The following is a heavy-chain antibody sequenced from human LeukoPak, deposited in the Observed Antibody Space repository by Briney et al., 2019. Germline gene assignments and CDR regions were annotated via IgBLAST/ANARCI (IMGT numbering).Heavy chain of an antibody. CDR2: IKSKTDGGTT. CDR3: TTDEHEDSGGYYDWYLDL. Sequence: GGSLRLSCAASGFTLSNAWMSWVRQAPGKGREWDGRIKSKTDGGTTDYAAPVKGRFNISRDDSKNTLHLQMNSLKTEDTAVYYCTTDEHEDSGGYYDWYLDLWGRGTLVTVSS. D-gene: IGHD1-26*01. V-gene: IGHV3-15*01. CDR1: GFTLSNAW. J-gene: IGHJ2*01.